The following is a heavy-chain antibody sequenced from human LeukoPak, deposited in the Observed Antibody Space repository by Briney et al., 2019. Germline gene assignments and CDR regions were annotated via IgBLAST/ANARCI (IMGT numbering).Heavy chain of an antibody. CDR1: GFTFSSYG. CDR3: ANRHDIKVTPLMEWYDP. D-gene: IGHD4-23*01. V-gene: IGHV3-30*02. J-gene: IGHJ5*02. Sequence: TGGSLRLSCAASGFTFSSYGMHWVRQAPGKGLEWVAFIRYDGSNKYYADSVKGRFTISRDNSKNTLYLQMNSLRAEDTAMYLCANRHDIKVTPLMEWYDPWGQGTLVTVSS. CDR2: IRYDGSNK.